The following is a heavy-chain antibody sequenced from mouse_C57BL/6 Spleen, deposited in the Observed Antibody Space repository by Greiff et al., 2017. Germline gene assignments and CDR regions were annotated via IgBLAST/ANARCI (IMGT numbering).Heavy chain of an antibody. CDR1: GFSLTSYA. J-gene: IGHJ2*01. CDR2: IWTGGGT. Sequence: VKVVESGPGLVAPSQSLSITCTVSGFSLTSYAISWVRQPPGKGLEWLGVIWTGGGTNYNSALKSRLSISKDNSKSKVFLKMNSLQTDDTARYYGARVEGYDYDGGGYYFDYWGQGTTLTVSS. CDR3: ARVEGYDYDGGGYYFDY. V-gene: IGHV2-9-1*01. D-gene: IGHD2-4*01.